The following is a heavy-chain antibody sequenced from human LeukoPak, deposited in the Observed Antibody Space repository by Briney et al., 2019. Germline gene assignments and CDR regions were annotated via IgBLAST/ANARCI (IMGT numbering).Heavy chain of an antibody. D-gene: IGHD3-10*01. CDR3: ASAGAPGRNYAELDY. CDR2: ISYDGINK. V-gene: IGHV3-30-3*01. Sequence: GRSLRLSCAASGFTFSSYAMHWVRQAPGKGLEWVAVISYDGINKYYADSVKGRFTISRDSSKNTLYLQMNSLRPEDTAVYYCASAGAPGRNYAELDYWGQGTLVTVSS. J-gene: IGHJ4*02. CDR1: GFTFSSYA.